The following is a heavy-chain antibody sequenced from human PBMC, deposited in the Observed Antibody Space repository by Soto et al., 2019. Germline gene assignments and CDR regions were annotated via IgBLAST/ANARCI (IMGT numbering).Heavy chain of an antibody. V-gene: IGHV3-33*01. D-gene: IGHD2-15*01. CDR3: ARDFREVGTGVVAFDY. Sequence: QVQLVESGVGGVQPGRSLRLSCAASGFTFSSYGMHWVRQAPGKGLECVAVIWYDGSNKYYADSVKGRFTISRDNSKNTMYLQMNRLRAEDTAVYYCARDFREVGTGVVAFDYWGQGTLVTVSS. J-gene: IGHJ4*02. CDR1: GFTFSSYG. CDR2: IWYDGSNK.